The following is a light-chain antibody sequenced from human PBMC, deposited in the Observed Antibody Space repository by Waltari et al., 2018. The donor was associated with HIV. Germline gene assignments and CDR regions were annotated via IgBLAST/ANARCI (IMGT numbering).Light chain of an antibody. CDR1: TANIGANF. Sequence: QSVLTQPPSASGTPGQKVTISCSGGTANIGANFVFWFQQFPGTAPKLLIYRDNRSHSGVPARFSCSKSGTSASLTISGLRSDDEAHYFCAVLDDTLGGGVFGGGTKLTVL. V-gene: IGLV1-47*01. J-gene: IGLJ2*01. CDR3: AVLDDTLGGGV. CDR2: RDN.